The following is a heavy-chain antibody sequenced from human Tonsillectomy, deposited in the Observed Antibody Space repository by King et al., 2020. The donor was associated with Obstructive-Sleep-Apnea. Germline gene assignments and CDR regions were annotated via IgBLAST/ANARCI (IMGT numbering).Heavy chain of an antibody. CDR2: IYPGDSDA. CDR1: GYNFTSYW. D-gene: IGHD6-13*01. CDR3: ARRGDSSSWYGRYLDY. Sequence: VQLVESGAEVKKPGESLKISCKGSGYNFTSYWIGWVRQMPGKGLEWMGIIYPGDSDARYSPSFQGKVTISADKSISTAYLQWSSLKASDTAMFYCARRGDSSSWYGRYLDYWGKGPLFTAS. V-gene: IGHV5-51*01. J-gene: IGHJ4*02.